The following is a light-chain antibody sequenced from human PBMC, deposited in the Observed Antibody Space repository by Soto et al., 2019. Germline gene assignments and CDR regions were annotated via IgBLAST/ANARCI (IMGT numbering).Light chain of an antibody. CDR1: QSISTY. V-gene: IGKV1-39*01. CDR2: SAS. CDR3: QQSYNTPRT. J-gene: IGKJ1*01. Sequence: DIQMTQSPSSLSASVGARVNITCRASQSISTYLNWYQHKPGKAPKLLIYSASSLQSGVPSRFSGSGSGTDFTLTISSLQPEDFATYFCQQSYNTPRTFGPGTKVEIK.